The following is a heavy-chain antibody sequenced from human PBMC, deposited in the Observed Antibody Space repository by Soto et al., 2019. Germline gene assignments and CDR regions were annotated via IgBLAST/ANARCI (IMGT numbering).Heavy chain of an antibody. D-gene: IGHD5-12*01. J-gene: IGHJ4*02. CDR3: ARDRERWLHPYYFDY. Sequence: QVQLVESGGGVVQPGRSLRLSCAASGFTFSSYGMHWVRQAPGKGLEWVAVIWYDGSNKYYADSVKGRFTISRDNSKNTLYLQMNSLRAEDTAVYYCARDRERWLHPYYFDYWGQGTLVTVSS. CDR2: IWYDGSNK. V-gene: IGHV3-33*01. CDR1: GFTFSSYG.